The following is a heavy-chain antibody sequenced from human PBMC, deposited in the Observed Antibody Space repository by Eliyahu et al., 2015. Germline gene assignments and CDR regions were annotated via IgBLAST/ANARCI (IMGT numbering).Heavy chain of an antibody. V-gene: IGHV3-74*01. CDR2: INSDGSST. J-gene: IGHJ4*02. CDR3: ARPEEDFWSAPNTGVDY. Sequence: EVQLVESGGGLVQPGGSLRLSCAASGFTFXSYWMHWVRQAPGKGLVWVSRINSDGSSTSYADSVKGRFTISRDNAKNTLYLQMNSLRAEDTAVYYCARPEEDFWSAPNTGVDYWGQGTLVTVSS. CDR1: GFTFXSYW. D-gene: IGHD3-3*01.